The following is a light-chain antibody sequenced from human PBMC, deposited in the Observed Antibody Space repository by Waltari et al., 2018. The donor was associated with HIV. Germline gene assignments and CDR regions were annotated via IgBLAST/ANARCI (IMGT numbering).Light chain of an antibody. Sequence: ELVLTPSPATLSVSPGERATLTCRASQRVSSNLAWYQQKPGQAPRLLIYGASTRATGIPARFSGSGSGTEFTLTISSLQSEDFAVYYCQQYNNWPLLTFGGGTKVEIK. CDR1: QRVSSN. J-gene: IGKJ4*01. CDR2: GAS. V-gene: IGKV3-15*01. CDR3: QQYNNWPLLT.